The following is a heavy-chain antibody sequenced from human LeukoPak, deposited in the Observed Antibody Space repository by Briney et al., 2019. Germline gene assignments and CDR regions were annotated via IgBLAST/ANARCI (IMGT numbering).Heavy chain of an antibody. V-gene: IGHV3-21*01. Sequence: GGSLRLSCAASGFTFSSYSMSWVRQPPGKGLEWVSSISSSSRYIYYADSVKGRFTISRDNAKNSLYLQMNSLRAEDTAVYYCARGGVYNWFDPWGQGTLVTVSS. CDR2: ISSSSRYI. CDR3: ARGGVYNWFDP. J-gene: IGHJ5*02. CDR1: GFTFSSYS. D-gene: IGHD3-16*01.